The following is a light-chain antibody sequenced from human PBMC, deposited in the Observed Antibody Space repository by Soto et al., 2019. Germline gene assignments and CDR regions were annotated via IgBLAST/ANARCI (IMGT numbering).Light chain of an antibody. Sequence: QSVVTQEPSLTVSPGGTVTLTCGSSTGAVTSGYFPNWFQQKPGQPPKPLIYSTSNRHSWTPARFSGSLLGGKAALTLSGVQPEDEAEYYCLLFYGGYVFGTGTKLTVL. CDR1: TGAVTSGYF. CDR3: LLFYGGYV. CDR2: STS. J-gene: IGLJ1*01. V-gene: IGLV7-43*01.